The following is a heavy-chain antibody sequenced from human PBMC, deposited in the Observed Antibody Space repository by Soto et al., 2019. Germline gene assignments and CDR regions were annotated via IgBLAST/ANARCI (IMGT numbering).Heavy chain of an antibody. CDR3: ARGRATLPVFAFDF. Sequence: GSGPTLVNPTQTLTLTCTLSGISLSTSGVGLGWIRQTPGKALEWLALIYWNDDKHYSPSLKSRLTITKDTSKNQAVLTMTNMDPVDTATYYCARGRATLPVFAFDFWGQGTVVTVSS. D-gene: IGHD1-1*01. CDR1: GISLSTSGVG. J-gene: IGHJ3*01. V-gene: IGHV2-5*01. CDR2: IYWNDDK.